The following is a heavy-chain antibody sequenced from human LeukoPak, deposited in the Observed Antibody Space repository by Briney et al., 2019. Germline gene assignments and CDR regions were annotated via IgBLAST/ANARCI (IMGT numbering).Heavy chain of an antibody. CDR3: ARLSSGWYKHIDY. V-gene: IGHV4-39*07. J-gene: IGHJ4*02. CDR1: GGSISSSSYY. D-gene: IGHD6-19*01. Sequence: SETLSLTCTVSGGSISSSSYYWGWIRQPPGKGLEWIGSIYYSGSTYYNPSLKSRVTISVDTSKNQFSLKLSSVTAADTAVYYCARLSSGWYKHIDYWGQGTLVTVSS. CDR2: IYYSGST.